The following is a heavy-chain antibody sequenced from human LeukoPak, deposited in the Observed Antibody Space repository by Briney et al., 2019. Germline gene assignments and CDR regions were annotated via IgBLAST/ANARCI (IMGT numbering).Heavy chain of an antibody. Sequence: GGSLRLSCAASGFTFDDYGVSWVRQAPGKGLEWVSGINWNGGSTGYADSVKGRFTISRDNAKNSLYLQMNSLRAEDTALYYCARPIMAAAGTRWFDPWGQGTLVTVSS. J-gene: IGHJ5*02. V-gene: IGHV3-20*04. D-gene: IGHD6-13*01. CDR1: GFTFDDYG. CDR3: ARPIMAAAGTRWFDP. CDR2: INWNGGST.